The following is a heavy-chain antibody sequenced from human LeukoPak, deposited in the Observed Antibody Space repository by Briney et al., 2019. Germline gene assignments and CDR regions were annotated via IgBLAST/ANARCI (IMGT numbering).Heavy chain of an antibody. D-gene: IGHD3-3*01. V-gene: IGHV4-30-4*08. CDR3: ASPTIFGVASDAFDI. CDR2: IYYSGST. J-gene: IGHJ3*02. CDR1: GGSISSGAYY. Sequence: SETLSLTCTVSGGSISSGAYYWSWIRQPPGKGLEWIGYIYYSGSTYYNPSLKSRVTISVDTSKNQFSLKLSSVTAADTAVYYCASPTIFGVASDAFDIWGQGTMVTVSS.